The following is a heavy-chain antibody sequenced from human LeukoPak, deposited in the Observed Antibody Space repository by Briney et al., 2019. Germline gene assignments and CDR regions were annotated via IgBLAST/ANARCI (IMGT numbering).Heavy chain of an antibody. CDR1: GYTFTGYH. D-gene: IGHD6-13*01. V-gene: IGHV1-2*06. Sequence: ASVKVSCKASGYTFTGYHIHGVRQAPGQGRDGMGRINPYSGDTNFAQKFQGRVTLTTDTSTTTDYMDLRSLTPDDTAVYFCARDQGSLTRSWYTGYWGQGTQVTVSS. J-gene: IGHJ4*02. CDR2: INPYSGDT. CDR3: ARDQGSLTRSWYTGY.